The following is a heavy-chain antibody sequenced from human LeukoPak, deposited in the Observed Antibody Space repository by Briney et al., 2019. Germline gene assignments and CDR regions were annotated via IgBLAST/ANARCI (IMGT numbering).Heavy chain of an antibody. CDR3: ARDNGERWLQSGFDY. V-gene: IGHV1-69*05. Sequence: VASVKVSCKASGGTFGSYAISWVRQAPGQGLEWMGRIIPIFGTENYAQKFQGRVTITTDESTSTAYMELSSLRSEDTAVYYCARDNGERWLQSGFDYWGQGTLVTVSS. D-gene: IGHD5-24*01. J-gene: IGHJ4*02. CDR2: IIPIFGTE. CDR1: GGTFGSYA.